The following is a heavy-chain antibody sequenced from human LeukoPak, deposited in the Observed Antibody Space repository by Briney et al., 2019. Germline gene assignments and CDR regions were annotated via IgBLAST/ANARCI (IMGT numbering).Heavy chain of an antibody. J-gene: IGHJ4*02. D-gene: IGHD3-22*01. CDR1: GDSISTSIYF. V-gene: IGHV4-39*01. CDR3: ARHRSPSRYSYASGGFYYTDY. Sequence: PSETLSLTRTVSGDSISTSIYFWGWIRQPPGKGLEWIGSIFYGGSTYYNPSLKSRVTVSVDTSKNHFSLKLTSVTATDTALYYCARHRSPSRYSYASGGFYYTDYWGQGTLVTVSS. CDR2: IFYGGST.